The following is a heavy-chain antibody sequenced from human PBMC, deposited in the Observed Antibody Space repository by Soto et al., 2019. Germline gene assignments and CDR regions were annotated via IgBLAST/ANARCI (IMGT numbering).Heavy chain of an antibody. J-gene: IGHJ4*02. V-gene: IGHV3-21*06. CDR1: GFTFTRYS. CDR2: ISSTTNYI. CDR3: ARESEDLTSNFDY. Sequence: GGSLRLSCAASGFTFTRYSMNWVRQAPGQGLEWVSSISSTTNYIYYGDSMKGRFTISRDNAKNSLYLEMNSLRAEDTAVYYCARESEDLTSNFDYWGQGTLVTVSS.